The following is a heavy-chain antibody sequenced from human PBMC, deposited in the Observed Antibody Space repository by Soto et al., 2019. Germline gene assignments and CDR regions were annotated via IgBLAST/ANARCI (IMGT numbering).Heavy chain of an antibody. J-gene: IGHJ4*02. V-gene: IGHV3-21*06. CDR1: GFTFTRYS. CDR2: ISSTTNYI. CDR3: ARESEDLTSNFDY. Sequence: GGSLRLSCAASGFTFTRYSMNWVRQAPGQGLEWVSSISSTTNYIYYGDSMKGRFTISRDNAKNSLYLEMNSLRAEDTAVYYCARESEDLTSNFDYWGQGTLVTVSS.